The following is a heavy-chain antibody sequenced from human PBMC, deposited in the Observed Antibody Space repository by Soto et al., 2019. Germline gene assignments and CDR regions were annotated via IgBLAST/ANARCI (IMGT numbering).Heavy chain of an antibody. D-gene: IGHD2-15*01. V-gene: IGHV1-3*01. CDR1: GYTFTSYA. J-gene: IGHJ4*02. CDR2: INAGNGNT. CDR3: ARGPGGPDGPGDY. Sequence: QVQLVQSGAEVKKPGASVKVSCKASGYTFTSYAMHWVRQAPGQRLEWMGWINAGNGNTKYSQKVKGRVTFTRDTSASTAYMELSSLRSADTAVYYCARGPGGPDGPGDYWGQGTLVTVSS.